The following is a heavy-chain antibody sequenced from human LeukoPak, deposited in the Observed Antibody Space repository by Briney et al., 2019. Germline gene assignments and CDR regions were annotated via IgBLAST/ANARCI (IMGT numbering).Heavy chain of an antibody. CDR2: ISGSGDST. CDR3: ARDLAYYYMDV. J-gene: IGHJ6*03. V-gene: IGHV3-23*01. Sequence: GGSLRLSCAASGFTFSNYAMRWVRQAPGKGLEWVSGISGSGDSTYYADSVKGRFTISRDNSKNTLYLQMNSLRAEDTAVYYCARDLAYYYMDVWGKGTTVTVSS. CDR1: GFTFSNYA.